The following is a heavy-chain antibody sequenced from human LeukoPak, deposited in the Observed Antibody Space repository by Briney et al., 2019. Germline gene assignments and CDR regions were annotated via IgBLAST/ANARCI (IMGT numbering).Heavy chain of an antibody. J-gene: IGHJ4*02. Sequence: NRGESLKISCQVSGYIFNNSWIGWGRQMPGKGLESMGIIYPADSDTTYSPSFQGQVTISAAKSISTVYLQWSSLKASDTAMYYCARQSRDGSETRGYYFYFRGPGTQVTVSS. CDR3: ARQSRDGSETRGYYFYF. CDR2: IYPADSDT. CDR1: GYIFNNSW. V-gene: IGHV5-51*01. D-gene: IGHD3-10*01.